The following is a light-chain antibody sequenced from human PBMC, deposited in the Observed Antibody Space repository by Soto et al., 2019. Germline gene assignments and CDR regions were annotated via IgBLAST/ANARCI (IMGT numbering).Light chain of an antibody. CDR1: SGSIASNY. V-gene: IGLV6-57*01. Sequence: NFMLTQPHSVSESPGKTVTISCTRSSGSIASNYVQWYQQRPGSSPTTVIYEDDLRPSGVPDRFSGSTDSSSNSASLTISGLRTEDKADYYCQSYDSNSHEVFGGGTKLTVL. CDR3: QSYDSNSHEV. J-gene: IGLJ3*02. CDR2: EDD.